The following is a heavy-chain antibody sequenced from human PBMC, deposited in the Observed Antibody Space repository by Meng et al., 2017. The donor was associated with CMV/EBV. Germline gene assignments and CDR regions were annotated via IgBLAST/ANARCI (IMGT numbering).Heavy chain of an antibody. J-gene: IGHJ4*02. V-gene: IGHV4-30-4*08. Sequence: QVQLQGSGPVLVKPSQSLSLTCTVSGGSISSVDYYWSWIRQPPGKGLEWIGYIYYSGSTYYNPSLKIRVTISVDTSKNQFSLKLSSVTAADTAVYYCARVGRTSCYDYWGQGTLVTVSS. D-gene: IGHD2-2*01. CDR2: IYYSGST. CDR1: GGSISSVDYY. CDR3: ARVGRTSCYDY.